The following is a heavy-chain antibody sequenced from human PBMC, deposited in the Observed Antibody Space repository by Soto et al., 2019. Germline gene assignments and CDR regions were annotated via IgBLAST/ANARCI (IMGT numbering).Heavy chain of an antibody. J-gene: IGHJ4*02. CDR3: TKSSGGTTSVGRDY. CDR1: GFIFKNYA. CDR2: ITRDGYNK. V-gene: IGHV3-30*04. D-gene: IGHD3-22*01. Sequence: LRLSCAVSGFIFKNYALNWVRQAPGKGLEWVASITRDGYNKYYADSVKGRFTISRDNSKNTLSLQMTALRVEASSGYYCTKSSGGTTSVGRDYWRPGTLVTVSS.